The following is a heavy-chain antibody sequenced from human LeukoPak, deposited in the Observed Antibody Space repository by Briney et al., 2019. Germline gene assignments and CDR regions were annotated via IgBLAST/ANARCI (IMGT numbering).Heavy chain of an antibody. D-gene: IGHD4-17*01. V-gene: IGHV3-48*03. CDR3: ARDHYGDCVGEYYYYGMDV. Sequence: GGSLRLSCAASGFTFSSYEMNWVRQAPGKGLEWVSYISSSGSTIYYADSVKGRFTISRDNAKNSLYLQMNSLRAEDTAVYYCARDHYGDCVGEYYYYGMDVWGQGTTVTVSS. CDR1: GFTFSSYE. CDR2: ISSSGSTI. J-gene: IGHJ6*02.